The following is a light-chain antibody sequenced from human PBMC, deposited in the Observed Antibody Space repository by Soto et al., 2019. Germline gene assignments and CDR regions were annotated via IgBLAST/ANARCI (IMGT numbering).Light chain of an antibody. CDR2: GAS. V-gene: IGKV3-20*01. J-gene: IGKJ1*01. CDR3: QQYGSSPPWT. CDR1: QTVNNNY. Sequence: DIVLTQSPGTLSLSPGERAILSCRASQTVNNNYLAWCQKKPGQAPRLLLYGASSRATGIPDRFSGSGSGTDLTLTISRLEPEDFAVYYCQQYGSSPPWTFGQGTKVDIK.